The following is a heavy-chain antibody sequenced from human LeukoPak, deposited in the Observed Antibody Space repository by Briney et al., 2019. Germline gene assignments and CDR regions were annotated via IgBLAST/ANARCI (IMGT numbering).Heavy chain of an antibody. CDR1: GFTFSSYG. D-gene: IGHD6-19*01. CDR2: ISYDGSNK. CDR3: ARERSYSSGWYKDY. Sequence: GGSLRLSCAASGFTFSSYGLHWVRQAPGKGLEWVAVISYDGSNKYYADSVEGRFTISRDNSKNTLYLQMNSLRAEDTAVYYCARERSYSSGWYKDYWGQGTLVTVSS. V-gene: IGHV3-30*03. J-gene: IGHJ4*02.